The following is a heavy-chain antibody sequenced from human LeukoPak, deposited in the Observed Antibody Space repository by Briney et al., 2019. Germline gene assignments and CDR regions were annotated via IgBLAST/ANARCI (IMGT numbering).Heavy chain of an antibody. CDR2: IYYSGST. J-gene: IGHJ3*02. V-gene: IGHV4-30-4*01. Sequence: PSETLSLTCTVSGGSISSGDYYWSWIHQPPGKGLEWIGHIYYSGSTYYNPSLKSRVTISVDTSKNQFSLKLSSVTAADTAVYYCARAGGDGAFDIWGQGTMVTVSS. CDR1: GGSISSGDYY. CDR3: ARAGGDGAFDI. D-gene: IGHD2-21*02.